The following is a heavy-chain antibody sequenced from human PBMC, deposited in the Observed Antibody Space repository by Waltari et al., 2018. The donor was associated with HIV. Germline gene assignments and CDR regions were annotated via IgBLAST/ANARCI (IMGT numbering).Heavy chain of an antibody. V-gene: IGHV3-23*01. Sequence: EVQLLESGGGLVQPGGSLRLSCAASGFTFSSYAMSWVRQAPGKGLEWVSAISGSGGSTYYADSVKGRFTISRDNSKNTLYLQMNSLRAEDTAVYYCAKNPQIWYDSSGYQGQFDYWGQGTLVTVSS. J-gene: IGHJ4*02. D-gene: IGHD3-22*01. CDR2: ISGSGGST. CDR1: GFTFSSYA. CDR3: AKNPQIWYDSSGYQGQFDY.